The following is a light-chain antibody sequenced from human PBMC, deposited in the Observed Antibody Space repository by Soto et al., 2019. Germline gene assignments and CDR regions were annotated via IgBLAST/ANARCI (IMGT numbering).Light chain of an antibody. CDR2: DAS. CDR3: QQYTNWPPNT. CDR1: QTISTW. J-gene: IGKJ5*01. Sequence: DIQVSQSPPTLSASVGDRVTITCRASQTISTWMAWYQQKPGKAPKLLVYDASTLQSGVASRFSGSGSGTEFTLIISGLQPDDSAVYYCQQYTNWPPNTFGQGTRLEIK. V-gene: IGKV1-5*01.